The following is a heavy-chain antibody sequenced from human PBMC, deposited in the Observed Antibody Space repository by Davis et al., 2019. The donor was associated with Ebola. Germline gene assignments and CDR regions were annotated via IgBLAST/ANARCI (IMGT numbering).Heavy chain of an antibody. J-gene: IGHJ6*03. D-gene: IGHD6-13*01. V-gene: IGHV4-59*01. CDR3: ARLRDSSSWYYYYYMDV. CDR2: IYYSGST. CDR1: GGSMSSYY. Sequence: MPSETLSLTCTVSGGSMSSYYWSWIRQTPGKGLEWIGHIYYSGSTNYNPSLKSRVTISVDTSKNQFSLKLSSVTAADTAVYYCARLRDSSSWYYYYYMDVWGKGTTVTVSS.